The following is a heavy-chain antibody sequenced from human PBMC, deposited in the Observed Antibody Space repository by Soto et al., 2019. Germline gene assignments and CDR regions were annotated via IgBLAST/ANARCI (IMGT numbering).Heavy chain of an antibody. Sequence: EVQLVESGGGLVQPGGSLRLSCSASGFTISHYAMHWVRQAPGKGLEYVAAISINGGSSNGGSTYYADSVKGRFTISRDNSKNTLYLQMNSLRAEDTAVYYCAKDVTTVITFDPWGQGTLVTVSS. CDR2: ISINGGSSNGGST. V-gene: IGHV3-64D*08. D-gene: IGHD4-17*01. CDR1: GFTISHYA. CDR3: AKDVTTVITFDP. J-gene: IGHJ5*02.